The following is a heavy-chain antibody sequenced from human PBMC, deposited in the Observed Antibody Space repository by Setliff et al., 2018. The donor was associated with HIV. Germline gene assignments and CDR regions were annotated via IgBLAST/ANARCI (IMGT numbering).Heavy chain of an antibody. V-gene: IGHV3-33*01. CDR1: GFTFSSYG. CDR2: IWFDGSNK. D-gene: IGHD2-8*01. Sequence: PGGSLRLSCAASGFTFSSYGMHWVRQAPGKGLEWVAVIWFDGSNKYYADSVRGRFTISRDNAKNLLYLQMNSLRAEDTAVYYCAREFCTNGVCYTSYFQYWGQGTLVTVSS. J-gene: IGHJ1*01. CDR3: AREFCTNGVCYTSYFQY.